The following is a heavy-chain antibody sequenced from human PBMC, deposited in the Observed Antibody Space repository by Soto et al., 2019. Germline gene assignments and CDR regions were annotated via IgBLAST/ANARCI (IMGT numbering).Heavy chain of an antibody. CDR1: GFTFSSYA. J-gene: IGHJ4*02. V-gene: IGHV3-23*01. Sequence: VQLLQSGGGLVQPGGSLRLSCVASGFTFSSYAMNWVRQAPGKGPEWVSSISATGGSAYYADSVKGRFTISRDNSKNTLYLQMDSLRADHTAVYYCARDRGYSGYDREVFDFWGQGTLVTVSS. CDR2: ISATGGSA. D-gene: IGHD5-12*01. CDR3: ARDRGYSGYDREVFDF.